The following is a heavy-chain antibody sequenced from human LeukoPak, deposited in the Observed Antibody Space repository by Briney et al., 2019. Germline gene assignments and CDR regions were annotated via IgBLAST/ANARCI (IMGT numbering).Heavy chain of an antibody. Sequence: GASVTVSCKASGYTLTAYSMHWVRQAPGQGLEWMGWINPNTGDTNSAQKFQGRVTMTRDTSISTAYMELRRLTSNDTAVYYCARVRSRTNDFWGQGTLVTVSS. V-gene: IGHV1-2*02. CDR1: GYTLTAYS. D-gene: IGHD4/OR15-4a*01. CDR2: INPNTGDT. J-gene: IGHJ4*02. CDR3: ARVRSRTNDF.